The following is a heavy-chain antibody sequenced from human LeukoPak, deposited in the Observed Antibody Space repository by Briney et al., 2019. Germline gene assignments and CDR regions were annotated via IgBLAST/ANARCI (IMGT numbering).Heavy chain of an antibody. Sequence: GGSLILSCAASGFTFSNYAMNWVRQAPGKGLEWVSTISGSGGTTYYADSVKGRFTISRDNPKNTVFLQMSSLRAEDTAVYSCAKEGSNSGSRDHFDYWGQGTLVTVSS. CDR3: AKEGSNSGSRDHFDY. V-gene: IGHV3-23*01. D-gene: IGHD3-22*01. CDR2: ISGSGGTT. CDR1: GFTFSNYA. J-gene: IGHJ4*02.